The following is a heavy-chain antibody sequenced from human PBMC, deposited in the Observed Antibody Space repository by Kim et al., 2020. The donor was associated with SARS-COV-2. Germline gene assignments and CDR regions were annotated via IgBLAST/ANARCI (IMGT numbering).Heavy chain of an antibody. CDR2: INTNTGNP. D-gene: IGHD3-9*01. Sequence: ASVKVSCKASGYTFTTYPMNWVRQAPGQGLEWMGWINTNTGNPTYAQGFTGRFVFSLDTSVTTAYLQISSLKAEDTAVYYCARSGASYDFLSGYSFGYWGQGPLVT. CDR1: GYTFTTYP. CDR3: ARSGASYDFLSGYSFGY. V-gene: IGHV7-4-1*02. J-gene: IGHJ4*02.